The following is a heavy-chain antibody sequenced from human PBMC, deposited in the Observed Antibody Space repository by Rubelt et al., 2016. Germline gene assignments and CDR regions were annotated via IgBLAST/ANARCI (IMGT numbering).Heavy chain of an antibody. V-gene: IGHV4-59*08. D-gene: IGHD4-11*01. CDR1: GGSMNGYY. CDR3: ARHATTDRSLDP. J-gene: IGHJ5*02. Sequence: QVQLQESGPGLVKPSETLSLTCTVSGGSMNGYYYSWVRQPPGKGLEWIAYIFYSGSQYSNPSLKSRVTISVDTSRNQVSLNLNAVTGADTAVYYCARHATTDRSLDPWGQGALVSVSS. CDR2: IFYSGSQ.